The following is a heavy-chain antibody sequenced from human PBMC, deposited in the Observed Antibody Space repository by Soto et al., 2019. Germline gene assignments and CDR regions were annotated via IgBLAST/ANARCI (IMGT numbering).Heavy chain of an antibody. D-gene: IGHD5-18*01. J-gene: IGHJ4*02. CDR2: ISYGGST. CDR1: GGSINSGGYC. V-gene: IGHV4-31*03. CDR3: SRGILV. Sequence: QVQLQESGPGLVKPSQTLSLTCTVSGGSINSGGYCWSWIRQHPGKGLDWIGCISYGGSTSYNPSLKSRVTRSVDTSKNQFSLKLRSVTAADTAVYYCSRGILVWGQGTLITVSS.